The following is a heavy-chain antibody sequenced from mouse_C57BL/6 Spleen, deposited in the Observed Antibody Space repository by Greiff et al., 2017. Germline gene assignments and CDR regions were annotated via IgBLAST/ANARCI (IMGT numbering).Heavy chain of an antibody. CDR2: ISYDGSN. V-gene: IGHV3-6*01. D-gene: IGHD2-4*01. CDR3: ARPIYYDYGGEYYYAMDY. Sequence: DVQLVESGPGLVKPSQSLSLTCSVTGYSITSGYYWNWIRQFPGNKLEWMGYISYDGSNNYNPSLKNRISITRDTSKNQFFLKLNSVTTEDTATYYCARPIYYDYGGEYYYAMDYWGQGTSVTVSS. J-gene: IGHJ4*01. CDR1: GYSITSGYY.